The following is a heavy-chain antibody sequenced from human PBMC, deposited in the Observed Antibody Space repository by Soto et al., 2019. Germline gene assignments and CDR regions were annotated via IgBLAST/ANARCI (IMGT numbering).Heavy chain of an antibody. J-gene: IGHJ3*02. D-gene: IGHD3-10*01. V-gene: IGHV3-23*01. CDR3: ARRITMVRGATKQPDAFDI. Sequence: GGSLRLSCAASGFTFSSYAMSWVRQAPGKGLEWVSAISGSGGSTYYADSVKGRFTISRDNSKNTLYLQMNSLRAEDTAVYYCARRITMVRGATKQPDAFDIWGQGTMVTVSS. CDR1: GFTFSSYA. CDR2: ISGSGGST.